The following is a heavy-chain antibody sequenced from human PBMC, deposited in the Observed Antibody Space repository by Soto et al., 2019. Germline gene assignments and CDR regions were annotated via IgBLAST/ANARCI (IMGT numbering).Heavy chain of an antibody. V-gene: IGHV1-2*04. CDR1: GYTFTGYY. Sequence: GASVKVSCKASGYTFTGYYMHWVRQAPGQGLEWMGWINPNSGGTNYAQKFQGWVTMTRDTSISTAYMELSRLRSDDTAVYYCARDLGSIQPTYRYYYGMDVWGQGTTVPVSS. D-gene: IGHD1-26*01. J-gene: IGHJ6*02. CDR2: INPNSGGT. CDR3: ARDLGSIQPTYRYYYGMDV.